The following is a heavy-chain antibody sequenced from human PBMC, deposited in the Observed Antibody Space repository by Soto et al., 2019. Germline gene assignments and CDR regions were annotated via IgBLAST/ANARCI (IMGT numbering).Heavy chain of an antibody. D-gene: IGHD3-3*02. CDR2: INVGSGNT. V-gene: IGHV1-3*01. J-gene: IGHJ3*02. CDR3: ARDTETLGPRANDALDI. Sequence: ASVKVSCKAAGYTFSAYTMNWVRQAPGQSLEWMGWINVGSGNTRYSQNFQGRVSITRDTSASTVYMELTGLKSEDMAMYYCARDTETLGPRANDALDIWGQGTMVTVSS. CDR1: GYTFSAYT.